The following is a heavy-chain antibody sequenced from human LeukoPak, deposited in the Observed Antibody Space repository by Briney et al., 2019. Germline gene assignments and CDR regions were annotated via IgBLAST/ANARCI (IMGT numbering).Heavy chain of an antibody. CDR2: FDPEDGET. J-gene: IGHJ3*02. Sequence: ASVKVSCKVSGYTLTELSMHWVRQAPGKGLEWMGGFDPEDGETIYAQKFQGRVTMTEDTSTDTAYMELSSLRSEDTAVYYCATPPDYGSGSYGAFDIWGQGTMVTVSS. CDR1: GYTLTELS. V-gene: IGHV1-24*01. CDR3: ATPPDYGSGSYGAFDI. D-gene: IGHD3-10*01.